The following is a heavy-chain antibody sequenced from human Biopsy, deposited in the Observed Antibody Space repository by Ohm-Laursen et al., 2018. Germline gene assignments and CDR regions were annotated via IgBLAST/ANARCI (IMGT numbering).Heavy chain of an antibody. Sequence: TLSLTCAVSGGSISSYYWSWIRQPPGKGLKWIGYIYYTGSTNYNPSLKSQVTISVDTSMNHLSLRLTSVTAADTAVYYCARHAPSYSGSYWRYFDLWGRGTLVTVSS. V-gene: IGHV4-59*08. CDR2: IYYTGST. J-gene: IGHJ2*01. CDR1: GGSISSYY. CDR3: ARHAPSYSGSYWRYFDL. D-gene: IGHD1-26*01.